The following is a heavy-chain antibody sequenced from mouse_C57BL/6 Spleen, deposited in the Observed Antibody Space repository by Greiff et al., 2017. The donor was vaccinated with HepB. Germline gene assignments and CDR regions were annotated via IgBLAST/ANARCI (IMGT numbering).Heavy chain of an antibody. CDR2: IDPETGGT. D-gene: IGHD1-3*01. Sequence: VKLQESGAELVRPGASVTLSCKASGYTFTDYEMHWVKQTPVHGLEWIGAIDPETGGTAYNQKFKGKAILTADKSSSTAYMELRSRTSEDSAVYYCTSKDYAMDYWGQGTSVTVSS. V-gene: IGHV1-15*01. CDR1: GYTFTDYE. CDR3: TSKDYAMDY. J-gene: IGHJ4*01.